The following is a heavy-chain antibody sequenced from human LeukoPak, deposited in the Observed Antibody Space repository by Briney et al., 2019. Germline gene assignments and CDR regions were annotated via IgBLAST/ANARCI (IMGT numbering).Heavy chain of an antibody. CDR3: ARQLGYCSSTSCYADKVDY. J-gene: IGHJ4*02. V-gene: IGHV4-39*01. CDR2: IYYSGST. CDR1: GGSISSSSYY. D-gene: IGHD2-2*01. Sequence: SETLSLTCTVSGGSISSSSYYWGWIRQPPGKGLEWIGSIYYSGSTYYNPSLKSRVTIDTSKNQFSLKLSSVTAAGTAVYYCARQLGYCSSTSCYADKVDYWGQGTLVTVSS.